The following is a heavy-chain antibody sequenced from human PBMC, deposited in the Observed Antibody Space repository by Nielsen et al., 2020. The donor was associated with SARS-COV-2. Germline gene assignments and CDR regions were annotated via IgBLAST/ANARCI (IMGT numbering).Heavy chain of an antibody. CDR2: ISSSGSTI. J-gene: IGHJ4*02. D-gene: IGHD3-22*01. Sequence: WIRQPPGKGLEWVSYISSSGSTIYYADSVKGRFTISRDNAKNSLYLQMNSLRAEDTAVYYCARDLESYYYDSSGWRTFDYWGQGTLVTV. CDR3: ARDLESYYYDSSGWRTFDY. V-gene: IGHV3-11*01.